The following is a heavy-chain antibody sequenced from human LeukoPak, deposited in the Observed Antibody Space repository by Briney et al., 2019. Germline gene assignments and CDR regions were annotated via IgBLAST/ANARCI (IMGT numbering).Heavy chain of an antibody. J-gene: IGHJ4*02. Sequence: SETLSLPCTVSGGYISSYYWSWIRQPAGKELEWIERIYTCESTNYNPSLQRRVTMPVDTSKHQFSLKVSSVTAAHTAVYYCAIDPIQSRWSGGQYLGDYWGQGTLVTVSS. CDR2: IYTCEST. CDR3: AIDPIQSRWSGGQYLGDY. D-gene: IGHD4-23*01. V-gene: IGHV4-4*07. CDR1: GGYISSYY.